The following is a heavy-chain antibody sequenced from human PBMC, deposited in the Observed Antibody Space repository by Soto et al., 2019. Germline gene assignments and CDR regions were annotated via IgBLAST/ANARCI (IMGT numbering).Heavy chain of an antibody. CDR3: ASVRGGEELYYFDY. V-gene: IGHV4-30-2*01. D-gene: IGHD1-1*01. J-gene: IGHJ4*02. Sequence: QLQLQESGSGLVKPSQTLSLTCAVSGGSISSGGYSCSWIRQPPGKGLEWIGYIYHSGSTYYNPSLKSRVTISVDRSKNQFSLKLSSVTAADTAVYYCASVRGGEELYYFDYWGQGTLVTVSS. CDR2: IYHSGST. CDR1: GGSISSGGYS.